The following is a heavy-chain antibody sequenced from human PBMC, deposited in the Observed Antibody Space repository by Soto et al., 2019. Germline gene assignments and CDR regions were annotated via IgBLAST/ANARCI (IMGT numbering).Heavy chain of an antibody. J-gene: IGHJ4*02. D-gene: IGHD6-19*01. Sequence: VQLLESGGGLVQPGGSLRLSCAASGFTFSSYAMSWVRQAPGKGLVWVAVISYDGSNKYYADSVKGRFTISRDNSKNTLYLQMNSLRAEDTAVYYCARVGERYSRGWYSDWGQGTLVTVSS. CDR1: GFTFSSYA. CDR3: ARVGERYSRGWYSD. CDR2: ISYDGSNK. V-gene: IGHV3-30-3*01.